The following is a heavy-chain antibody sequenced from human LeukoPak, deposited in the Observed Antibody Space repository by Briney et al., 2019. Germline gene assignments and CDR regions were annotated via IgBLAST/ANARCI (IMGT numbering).Heavy chain of an antibody. V-gene: IGHV4-59*08. J-gene: IGHJ3*02. CDR2: IYYSGST. CDR3: ATLRGGSRIAFDI. CDR1: GGSISRDY. D-gene: IGHD3-16*01. Sequence: SETLPLTCTVSGGSISRDYWSWIRQPPGKGLEWIGYIYYSGSTNHNPSLKRRVIISVDTSENQFSLKLSSVTAADTAVYYCATLRGGSRIAFDIWGQGTLVTVSS.